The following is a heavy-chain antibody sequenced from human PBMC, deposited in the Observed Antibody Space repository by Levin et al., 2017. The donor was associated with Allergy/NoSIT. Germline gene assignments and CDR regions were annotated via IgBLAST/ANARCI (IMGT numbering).Heavy chain of an antibody. D-gene: IGHD3-3*01. V-gene: IGHV4-39*01. Sequence: SETLSLTCTVSGGSISTSDHYWDWIRQPPGKGLEWIGNIYYSGSTYYNPSLKSRVTISVDTSKNQFSLKLSPVSAADTALYYCAKSRSGDSTYYYYYGMDVWGQGTTVTVSS. CDR2: IYYSGST. J-gene: IGHJ6*02. CDR3: AKSRSGDSTYYYYYGMDV. CDR1: GGSISTSDHY.